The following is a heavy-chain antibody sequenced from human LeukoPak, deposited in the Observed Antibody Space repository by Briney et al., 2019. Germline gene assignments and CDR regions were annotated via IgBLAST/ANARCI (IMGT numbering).Heavy chain of an antibody. J-gene: IGHJ4*02. CDR1: GYTFTSYG. D-gene: IGHD3-10*01. V-gene: IGHV1-18*01. CDR3: AREGYGSGSLNFDY. CDR2: ISAYNGNT. Sequence: ASVKVSCKASGYTFTSYGISWVRQAPGQGLEWMGWISAYNGNTNYAQKFQGRVTMTRDMSTSTVYMELSSLRSEDTAVYYCAREGYGSGSLNFDYWGQGTLVTVSS.